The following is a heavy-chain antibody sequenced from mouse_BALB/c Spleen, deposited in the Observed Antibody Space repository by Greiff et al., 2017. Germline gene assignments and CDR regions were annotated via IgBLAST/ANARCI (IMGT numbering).Heavy chain of an antibody. Sequence: VQLQQPGAELVKPGASVKLSCKASGYTFTSYWMHWVKQRPGQGLEWIGEINPSNGRTNYNEKFKSKATLTVDKSSSTAYMQLSSLTSEDSAVYYCARDRPFAYWGQGTLVTVSA. V-gene: IGHV1S81*02. D-gene: IGHD2-14*01. J-gene: IGHJ3*01. CDR1: GYTFTSYW. CDR3: ARDRPFAY. CDR2: INPSNGRT.